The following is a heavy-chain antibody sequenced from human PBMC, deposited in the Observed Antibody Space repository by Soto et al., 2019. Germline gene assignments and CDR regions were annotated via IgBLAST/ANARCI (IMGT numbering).Heavy chain of an antibody. CDR2: IYYSGST. J-gene: IGHJ4*02. CDR1: GGSISSSSYY. V-gene: IGHV4-39*01. CDR3: AKVFYYYDSSGYYYFDY. Sequence: SETLSLTCTVSGGSISSSSYYWGWIRQPPGKGLEWIGSIYYSGSTYYNPSLKSRVTISVDTSKNQFSLKLSSVTAADTAVYYCAKVFYYYDSSGYYYFDYWGQGTLVTVSS. D-gene: IGHD3-22*01.